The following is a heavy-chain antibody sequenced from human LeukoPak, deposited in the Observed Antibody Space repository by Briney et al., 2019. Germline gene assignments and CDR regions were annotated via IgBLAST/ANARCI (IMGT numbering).Heavy chain of an antibody. CDR1: GFTFSSYA. D-gene: IGHD5-24*01. CDR3: ARDDHRDGYNLVY. V-gene: IGHV3-30-3*01. CDR2: ISYDGSNK. Sequence: RGSLRLSCAASGFTFSSYAMHWVRQAPGKGLEWVAVISYDGSNKYYADSVKGRFTISRDNSKNTLYLQMNSLRAEDTAVYYCARDDHRDGYNLVYRGQGTLVTVSS. J-gene: IGHJ4*02.